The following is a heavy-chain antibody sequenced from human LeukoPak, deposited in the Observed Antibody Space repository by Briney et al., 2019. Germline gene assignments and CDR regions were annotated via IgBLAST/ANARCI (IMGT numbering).Heavy chain of an antibody. D-gene: IGHD5-18*01. CDR2: ISAYNGNT. Sequence: GASVKVSCKASGYTFTSYGISWVRQAPGQGLEWMGWISAYNGNTNYAQKLQGRVTMTTDTSTSTAYMELSSLRSEDTAVYYCARDQGYSYGPTPFSNWFDPWGQGTLVTVSS. CDR3: ARDQGYSYGPTPFSNWFDP. V-gene: IGHV1-18*01. CDR1: GYTFTSYG. J-gene: IGHJ5*02.